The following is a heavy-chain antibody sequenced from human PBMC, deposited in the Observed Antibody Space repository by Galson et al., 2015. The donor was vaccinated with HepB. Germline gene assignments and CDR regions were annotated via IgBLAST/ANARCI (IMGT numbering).Heavy chain of an antibody. CDR3: AKEIAVADIVDY. Sequence: SLRLSCAASGFTFSSYAMSWVRQAPGKGLEWVSAISGSGGSTYYADSVKGRFTIPRDNSKNTLYLQMNSLRAEDTAVYYCAKEIAVADIVDYWGQGTLVTVSS. D-gene: IGHD6-19*01. CDR1: GFTFSSYA. V-gene: IGHV3-23*01. CDR2: ISGSGGST. J-gene: IGHJ4*02.